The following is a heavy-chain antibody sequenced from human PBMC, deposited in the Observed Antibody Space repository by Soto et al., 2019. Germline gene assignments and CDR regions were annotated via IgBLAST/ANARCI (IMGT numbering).Heavy chain of an antibody. J-gene: IGHJ3*02. CDR3: AERGGDYSGGFDVDI. CDR1: GHTFTNYW. CDR2: IYPGDSNT. V-gene: IGHV5-51*01. D-gene: IGHD4-17*01. Sequence: EVQLVQSGAEVKKPGESLKISCKGSGHTFTNYWIGWVRQMPGKGLEWVGIIYPGDSNTRYSPSFQGQVTMSADKSISTAYLQWSSLKASDTAMYYCAERGGDYSGGFDVDIWGQGTMVTVSS.